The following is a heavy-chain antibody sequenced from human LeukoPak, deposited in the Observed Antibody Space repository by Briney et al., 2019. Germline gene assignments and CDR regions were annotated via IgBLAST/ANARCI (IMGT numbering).Heavy chain of an antibody. J-gene: IGHJ1*01. D-gene: IGHD3-22*01. V-gene: IGHV4-39*01. CDR1: GGSISSSSYY. CDR2: IYYSGST. Sequence: SETLSLTCTVSGGSISSSSYYWGWIRQPPGKGLEWIGSIYYSGSTYYNPSLKSRVTISVDTSKNQFSLKLSSVTAADTAVYYCASLITMIVVGLDWGQGTLVTVSS. CDR3: ASLITMIVVGLD.